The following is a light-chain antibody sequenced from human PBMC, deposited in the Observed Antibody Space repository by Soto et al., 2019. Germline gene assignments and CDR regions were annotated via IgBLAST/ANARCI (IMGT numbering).Light chain of an antibody. CDR2: DAS. J-gene: IGKJ2*01. CDR1: QSVSSY. Sequence: EIVLTQSPATLSLSPGERATLSCRASQSVSSYLAWYQQKPGQAPRLLIYDASNRATSIPARFSGSGSGTDFTLTISSLEPEDFAVYYCQQRSNWPLGTFGQGTKLEIK. V-gene: IGKV3-11*01. CDR3: QQRSNWPLGT.